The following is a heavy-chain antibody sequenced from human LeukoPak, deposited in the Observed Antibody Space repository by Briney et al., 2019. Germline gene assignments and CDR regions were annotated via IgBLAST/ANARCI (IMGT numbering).Heavy chain of an antibody. CDR2: LHGQDGET. Sequence: GASLKVSCKVSGYTISQLSIHWVRQAPGKGLEWMGGLHGQDGETIYAQKFQGRVTMTEDTSTDTAYMDLRSLRPDDTAVYYCAATPTMTMIVVNILRFDSWGQGTL. V-gene: IGHV1-24*01. CDR3: AATPTMTMIVVNILRFDS. CDR1: GYTISQLS. J-gene: IGHJ4*02. D-gene: IGHD3-22*01.